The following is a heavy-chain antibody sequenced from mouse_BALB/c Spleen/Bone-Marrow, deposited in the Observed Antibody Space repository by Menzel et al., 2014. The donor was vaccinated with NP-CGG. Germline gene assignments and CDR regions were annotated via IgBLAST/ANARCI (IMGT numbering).Heavy chain of an antibody. Sequence: VQLQQSGAELVKPGASVKLSCKASGYTFTSYWMHWVKQRPGQGLEWIGEINPSNGRTNYNEKFESKATLTVDKSSSTAYMQLSSLTSEDSAVYYCARDGYYWGQGTLVTVSA. CDR2: INPSNGRT. J-gene: IGHJ3*01. D-gene: IGHD2-3*01. CDR1: GYTFTSYW. CDR3: ARDGYY. V-gene: IGHV1S81*02.